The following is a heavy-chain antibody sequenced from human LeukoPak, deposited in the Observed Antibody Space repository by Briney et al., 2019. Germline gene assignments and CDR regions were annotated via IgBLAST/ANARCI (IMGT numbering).Heavy chain of an antibody. J-gene: IGHJ4*02. CDR1: GFTFSSYA. D-gene: IGHD7-27*01. V-gene: IGHV3-23*01. Sequence: GGSLRLSCAASGFTFSSYAMSWVRQAPGKGLEWISAISGSGGSTYYADYVKGRFTISRDNSKNTLYLQMNSLRAEDTAVYYCAKRSLLTRTGELGYWGQGTLVTVSS. CDR3: AKRSLLTRTGELGY. CDR2: ISGSGGST.